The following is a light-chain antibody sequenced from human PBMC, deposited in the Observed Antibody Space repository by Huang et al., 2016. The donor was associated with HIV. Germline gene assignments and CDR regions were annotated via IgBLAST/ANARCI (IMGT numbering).Light chain of an antibody. J-gene: IGKJ1*01. CDR1: QYVADCY. V-gene: IGKV3-20*01. CDR3: QQCGDSTWT. CDR2: GAS. Sequence: EIVLTQSPGSLSLSPGDRATLSCRASQYVADCYVAGYQHIPGQSPRLLIYGASRRAPGIPDRFSGSGFSTDFNLTISRLEPEDFAVYYCQQCGDSTWTFGQGTKVEVK.